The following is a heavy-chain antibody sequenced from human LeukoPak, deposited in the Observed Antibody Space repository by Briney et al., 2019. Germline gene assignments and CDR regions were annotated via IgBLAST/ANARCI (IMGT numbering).Heavy chain of an antibody. CDR2: ISYSSSTI. CDR1: GFAFSSYS. D-gene: IGHD3-10*02. V-gene: IGHV3-48*01. Sequence: GGSLRLSCAASGFAFSSYSMNWTRQAPGKGLEWVSYISYSSSTIYYADSVKGRFSISRDNAKNSLYLQMNSLRAEDTAVYYCAELGITMIGGVWGKGTTVTISS. CDR3: AELGITMIGGV. J-gene: IGHJ6*04.